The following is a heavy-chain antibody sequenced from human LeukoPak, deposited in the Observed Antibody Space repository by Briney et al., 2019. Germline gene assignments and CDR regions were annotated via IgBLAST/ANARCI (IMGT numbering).Heavy chain of an antibody. CDR3: ATVPERGYSGYDWNWFDP. CDR2: FDPEDGET. V-gene: IGHV1-24*01. D-gene: IGHD5-12*01. J-gene: IGHJ5*02. Sequence: ASVKVSCKVSGYTLTELSMHWARQAPGKGLEWMGGFDPEDGETIYAQKFQGRVTMTEDTSTDTAYIELSSLRSEDTAVYYCATVPERGYSGYDWNWFDPWGQGTLVTVSS. CDR1: GYTLTELS.